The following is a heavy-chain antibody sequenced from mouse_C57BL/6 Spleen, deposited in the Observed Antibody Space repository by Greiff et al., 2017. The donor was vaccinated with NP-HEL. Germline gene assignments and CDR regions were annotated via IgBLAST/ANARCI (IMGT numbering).Heavy chain of an antibody. CDR1: GFTFSDAW. V-gene: IGHV6-6*01. J-gene: IGHJ2*01. CDR2: IRNKANNHAT. Sequence: EVKLEESGGGLVHPGGSLKLSCAASGFTFSDAWMDWVRQSPEKGLEWVADIRNKANNHATYYAESVKGRFTISRDDCKSSVYLQMNSLRAEDTGIYYCLTGFDYWGQGTTLTVSS. CDR3: LTGFDY.